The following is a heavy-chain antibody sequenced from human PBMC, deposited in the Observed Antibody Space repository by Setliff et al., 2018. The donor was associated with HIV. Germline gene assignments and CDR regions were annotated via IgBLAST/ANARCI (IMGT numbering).Heavy chain of an antibody. Sequence: ASVKVSCKASGYTFTSYGISWVRQAPGQGLEWMGWISAYNGGINFAQKFQGRVTMTRVTSISTAYMELSGLRSDDTAVYYCARGGPLRFLEWLLSFFDYWGQGTLVTVSS. CDR3: ARGGPLRFLEWLLSFFDY. D-gene: IGHD3-3*01. CDR2: ISAYNGGI. V-gene: IGHV1-18*01. CDR1: GYTFTSYG. J-gene: IGHJ4*02.